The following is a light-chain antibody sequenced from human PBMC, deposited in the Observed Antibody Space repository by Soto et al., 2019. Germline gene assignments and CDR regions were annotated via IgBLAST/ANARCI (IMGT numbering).Light chain of an antibody. CDR2: DTS. J-gene: IGLJ2*01. V-gene: IGLV7-46*01. CDR3: MLSYTGARPVV. Sequence: QAVVTQEPSLTVSPGGTVTLTCGSSTGVVTSGHWPYWFQQKPGQAPRTLIFDTSNKHSWTPARFSGSLLGGKAALTLSGAQPEDEADYYCMLSYTGARPVVFGGGTKVTVL. CDR1: TGVVTSGHW.